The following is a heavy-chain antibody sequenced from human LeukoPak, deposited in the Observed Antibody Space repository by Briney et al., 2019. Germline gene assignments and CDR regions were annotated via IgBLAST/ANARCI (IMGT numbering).Heavy chain of an antibody. CDR3: ARCIYDSRGSTPQPYYYYYGMDV. CDR2: IIPILGIA. Sequence: SVKVSCKASGGTFSSYAISWVRQAPGQGLEWMGRIIPILGIANYAQKFQGRVAITADKSTSTAYMELSSLRSEDTAVYYCARCIYDSRGSTPQPYYYYYGMDVWGQGTTVTVSS. CDR1: GGTFSSYA. V-gene: IGHV1-69*04. J-gene: IGHJ6*02. D-gene: IGHD3-22*01.